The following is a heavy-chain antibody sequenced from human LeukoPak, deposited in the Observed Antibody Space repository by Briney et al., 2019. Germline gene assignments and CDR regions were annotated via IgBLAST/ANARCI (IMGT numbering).Heavy chain of an antibody. CDR2: TYYRSQWFD. V-gene: IGHV6-1*01. Sequence: SQTLSLTCAISGDSVSNNRASWGWIRQSPSRGLEWLGRTYYRSQWFDDYAPSLRGRITNNPDTSKNQFSLQLTSVTPEDTAVYYCVRIRGLGLFDYWGQGTLATASS. CDR3: VRIRGLGLFDY. J-gene: IGHJ4*02. CDR1: GDSVSNNRAS. D-gene: IGHD1-26*01.